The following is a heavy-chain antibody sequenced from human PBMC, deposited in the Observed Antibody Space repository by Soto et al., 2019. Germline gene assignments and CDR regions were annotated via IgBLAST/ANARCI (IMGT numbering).Heavy chain of an antibody. Sequence: ASVKVSCKASGYTVTSYGISWVRQAPGQGLEWMGWISAYNGNTNYAQKLQGRVTMTTDTSTSTAYMELRSLRSDDTAVYYCARDPGSGYYDYYGMDVWGQGTTVTVSS. CDR3: ARDPGSGYYDYYGMDV. CDR1: GYTVTSYG. D-gene: IGHD2-15*01. V-gene: IGHV1-18*04. CDR2: ISAYNGNT. J-gene: IGHJ6*02.